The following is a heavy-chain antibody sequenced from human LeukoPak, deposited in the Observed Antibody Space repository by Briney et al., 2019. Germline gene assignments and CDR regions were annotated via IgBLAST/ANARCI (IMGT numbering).Heavy chain of an antibody. V-gene: IGHV3-7*01. J-gene: IGHJ4*02. CDR3: ARGGSSWSDIDY. Sequence: GGSLRLSCVASGFTFSSYWMSWVRQAPGKGLEWVANIKQDGSEKYYVDSVKGRFTISRDNAKNSLYLQMNSLRAEDTAVYYCARGGSSWSDIDYRGQGTLVTVSS. D-gene: IGHD6-13*01. CDR1: GFTFSSYW. CDR2: IKQDGSEK.